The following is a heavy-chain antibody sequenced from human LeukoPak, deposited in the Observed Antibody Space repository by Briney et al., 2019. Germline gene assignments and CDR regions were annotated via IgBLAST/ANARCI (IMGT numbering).Heavy chain of an antibody. CDR3: ARVSWWFGELL. D-gene: IGHD3-10*01. J-gene: IGHJ4*02. Sequence: DPSETLSLTCAVYGGSFSGYYWSWIRQPPGKGLEWIGEINHSGSTNYNPSLKSRVTISVDTSKNQFSLKLSSVTAADTAVYYCARVSWWFGELLWGQGTLVTVSS. V-gene: IGHV4-34*01. CDR1: GGSFSGYY. CDR2: INHSGST.